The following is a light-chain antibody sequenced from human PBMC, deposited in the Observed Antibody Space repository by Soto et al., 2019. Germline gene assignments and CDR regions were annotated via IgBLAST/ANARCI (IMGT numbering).Light chain of an antibody. CDR1: QSVSSNY. CDR2: GAS. V-gene: IGKV3-20*01. CDR3: QQYAISPGT. Sequence: EIVLTQSPGTLSLSPGERATLSCRASQSVSSNYLAWYRQKPGQAPRLLIFGASRRATGIPDKFSGSGSGTDFTLTISRLEPEDFAVYYCQQYAISPGTFGQGTKVDIK. J-gene: IGKJ1*01.